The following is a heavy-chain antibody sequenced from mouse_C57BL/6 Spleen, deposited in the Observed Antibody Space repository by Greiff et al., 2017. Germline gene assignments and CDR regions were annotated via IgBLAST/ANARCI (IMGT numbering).Heavy chain of an antibody. D-gene: IGHD2-5*01. CDR3: ARERAYYSNYVFAH. Sequence: QVQLQQPGTELVKPGASVKLSCKASGYTFTSYWMHWVKQRPGQGLEWIGNINPSNGGTNYNEKFKSKATLTVDKSSSTAHMQLSRLTSEDSAVYNCARERAYYSNYVFAHCGQGTLWTVSA. CDR2: INPSNGGT. J-gene: IGHJ3*01. CDR1: GYTFTSYW. V-gene: IGHV1-53*01.